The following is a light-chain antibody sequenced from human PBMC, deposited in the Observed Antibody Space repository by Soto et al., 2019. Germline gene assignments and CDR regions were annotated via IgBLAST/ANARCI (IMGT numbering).Light chain of an antibody. CDR2: GAS. CDR3: QQYNNWPQK. J-gene: IGKJ1*01. Sequence: EIVMTQSPATLSVSPGERATLSCRASQSVSSNLAWYQQKPGQAPRLLIYGASTRATGIPARFSGSGSGTEFTLNISSQQSEDFAVYYCQQYNNWPQKFGQGTKVENK. V-gene: IGKV3-15*01. CDR1: QSVSSN.